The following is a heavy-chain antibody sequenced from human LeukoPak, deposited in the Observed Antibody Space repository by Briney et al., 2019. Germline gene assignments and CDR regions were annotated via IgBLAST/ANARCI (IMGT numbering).Heavy chain of an antibody. CDR1: GDSISSSSYY. J-gene: IGHJ4*02. CDR2: IYYSGST. CDR3: ARHASYSSSWTDFDY. Sequence: SETLSLTCTVSGDSISSSSYYCGWIRQPPGKGLEWIGSIYYSGSTYYNPSLKSRVTISVDTSKNQFSLKLSSLTAADTAIYYCARHASYSSSWTDFDYWGQGALVTVSP. V-gene: IGHV4-39*01. D-gene: IGHD6-13*01.